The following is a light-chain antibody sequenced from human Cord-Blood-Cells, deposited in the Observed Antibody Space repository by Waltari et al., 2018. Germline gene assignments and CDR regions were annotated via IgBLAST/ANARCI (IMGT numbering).Light chain of an antibody. V-gene: IGLV1-47*01. Sequence: QSVLTQPPSASGTPGQRVTISCSGSSSNIGSNYVYWYQQLPGTAPKLLIYRNTRRPAGCPDRFAGSKSGTSASLAISGLRSEDEADYYCAAWDDSLSGRVFGTGTKVTVL. CDR3: AAWDDSLSGRV. CDR2: RNT. J-gene: IGLJ1*01. CDR1: SSNIGSNY.